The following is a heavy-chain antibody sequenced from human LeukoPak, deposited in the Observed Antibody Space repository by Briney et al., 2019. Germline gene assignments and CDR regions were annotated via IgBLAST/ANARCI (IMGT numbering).Heavy chain of an antibody. J-gene: IGHJ4*02. D-gene: IGHD3-3*01. CDR2: IYHSGST. CDR3: ARVDFWSGYYYFDY. V-gene: IGHV4-38-2*02. CDR1: GYSISSGYY. Sequence: SETLSLTCTVSGYSISSGYYWGWIRQPPGKGLEWIGSIYHSGSTYYNPSLKSRVTISVDTSKNQFSLKLSSVTAADTAVYYCARVDFWSGYYYFDYWGQGTLVTVSS.